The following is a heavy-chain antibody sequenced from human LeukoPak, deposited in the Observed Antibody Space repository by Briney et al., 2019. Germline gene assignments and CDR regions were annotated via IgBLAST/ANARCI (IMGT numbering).Heavy chain of an antibody. J-gene: IGHJ4*02. CDR2: IKQDGSEK. V-gene: IGHV3-7*01. CDR3: ARDEIYYDILTGYRHFDY. Sequence: GGSLRLSCEASGFTFSSYWMSWVRQAPGKGLEWVANIKQDGSEKKYLDSVKGRFTISRDNAKNSMYPQMNSLRAEDTAVYYCARDEIYYDILTGYRHFDYWGQGTLVTVFS. D-gene: IGHD3-9*01. CDR1: GFTFSSYW.